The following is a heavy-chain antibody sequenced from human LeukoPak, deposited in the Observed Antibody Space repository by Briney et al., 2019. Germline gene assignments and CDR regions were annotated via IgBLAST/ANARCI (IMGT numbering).Heavy chain of an antibody. D-gene: IGHD2-2*01. CDR3: ARDVVVLPAAIHYGIDV. CDR2: INHSGRT. V-gene: IGHV4-34*01. J-gene: IGHJ6*02. CDR1: GGSFSDYF. Sequence: SETLSLTCAVYGGSFSDYFWGWIRQPPGKGLEWIGEINHSGRTYYNPSLKSRVTISVDTSKNQFSLNLSSVTAADTAVYYCARDVVVLPAAIHYGIDVWGQGTTVTVSS.